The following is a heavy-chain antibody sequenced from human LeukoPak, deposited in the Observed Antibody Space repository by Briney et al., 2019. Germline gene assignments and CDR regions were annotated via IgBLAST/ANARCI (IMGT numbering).Heavy chain of an antibody. Sequence: NPSETLSLTCTVSGGSISSSSYYWGWIRQPPGKGLEWIGSIDYSGSTYYNPSLKSRVTISVDTSKNQFSLKLSSVTAADTAVYYCARHVSCGYCSGGSCYSLCWFDPGGQGTLVTVSS. CDR2: IDYSGST. CDR3: ARHVSCGYCSGGSCYSLCWFDP. J-gene: IGHJ5*02. D-gene: IGHD2-15*01. V-gene: IGHV4-39*01. CDR1: GGSISSSSYY.